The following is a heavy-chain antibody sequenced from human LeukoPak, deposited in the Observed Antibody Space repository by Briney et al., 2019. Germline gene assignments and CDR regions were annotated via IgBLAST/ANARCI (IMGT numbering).Heavy chain of an antibody. Sequence: GGSLRLSCEASGVTFSSYVMSWVRQAPGKGPEWVSGISGSGGGTYYADPVKGRFAISRDNSKNTLYPQMNSLRAEDTAVYYCVQEGPRGLAFDIWGQGTKVTVSS. CDR2: ISGSGGGT. CDR3: VQEGPRGLAFDI. J-gene: IGHJ3*02. CDR1: GVTFSSYV. V-gene: IGHV3-23*01.